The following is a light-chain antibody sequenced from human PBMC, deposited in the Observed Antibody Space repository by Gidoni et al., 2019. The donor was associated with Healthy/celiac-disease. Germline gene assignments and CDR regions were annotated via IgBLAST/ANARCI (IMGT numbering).Light chain of an antibody. V-gene: IGLV2-14*01. Sequence: SAPTQPAPVSGSPGQSIPLSCTGTSSDVGGYNYVSWYQQHPGKAPKLMIYEVSNRPSGVSNRFSGSKSGNTASLTISGLQAEDEADYYCSSYTSSSTLVVFGGGTKLTVL. CDR3: SSYTSSSTLVV. CDR1: SSDVGGYNY. CDR2: EVS. J-gene: IGLJ2*01.